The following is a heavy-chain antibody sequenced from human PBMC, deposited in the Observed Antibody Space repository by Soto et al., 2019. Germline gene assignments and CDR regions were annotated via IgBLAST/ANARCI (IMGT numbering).Heavy chain of an antibody. CDR1: GGSVGSGRYS. CDR3: ARGITTIGTDWFDP. Sequence: ETFHVRRTVPGGSVGSGRYSWSFIRQPPGKGLEWIGYIYYSGSTNYNPSLKSRVTISVDTSKNQFSLKLSSVTAADTAVYYCARGITTIGTDWFDPWGQGTLVTVS. V-gene: IGHV4-61*01. CDR2: IYYSGST. J-gene: IGHJ5*02. D-gene: IGHD3-3*01.